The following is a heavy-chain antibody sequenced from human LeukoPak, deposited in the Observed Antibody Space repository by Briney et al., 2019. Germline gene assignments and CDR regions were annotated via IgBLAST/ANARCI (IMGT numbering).Heavy chain of an antibody. J-gene: IGHJ4*02. V-gene: IGHV1-18*01. Sequence: ASVKVSCKASRYTFTSYGISWVRQAPGQGLEWVGWISAYNGNTNYAQKLQGRGTMTTDTSTSTAYMELRSLRSDDTAVYYCARDGRFYSSGWKPFDYWGQGTLVTVSS. D-gene: IGHD6-19*01. CDR2: ISAYNGNT. CDR3: ARDGRFYSSGWKPFDY. CDR1: RYTFTSYG.